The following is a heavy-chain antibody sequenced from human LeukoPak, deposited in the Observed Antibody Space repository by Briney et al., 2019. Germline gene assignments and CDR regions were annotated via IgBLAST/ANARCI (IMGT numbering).Heavy chain of an antibody. CDR2: IYYSGST. Sequence: SETLSLTCTVSGGSISSYYWSWIRQPPGKGLEWIGYIYYSGSTNYNPSLKSRVTISIDTSKNQFSLKLSSVTAADTAVYYCAGDGYKTNWYFDLWGRGTLATVSP. V-gene: IGHV4-59*01. CDR1: GGSISSYY. D-gene: IGHD5-24*01. CDR3: AGDGYKTNWYFDL. J-gene: IGHJ2*01.